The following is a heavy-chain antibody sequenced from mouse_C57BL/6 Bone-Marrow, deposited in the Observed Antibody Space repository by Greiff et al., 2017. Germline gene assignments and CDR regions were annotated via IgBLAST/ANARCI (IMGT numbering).Heavy chain of an antibody. CDR2: IDPRSGNT. J-gene: IGHJ4*01. CDR3: ARHGYYAMDY. CDR1: GYTFTSYG. V-gene: IGHV1-81*01. Sequence: VKLQESGAELARPGASVKLSCKASGYTFTSYGISWVKQRTGQGLEWIGEIDPRSGNTYYNEKFKGKATLTADKSASTAYMELRSLTSEDSAVYFCARHGYYAMDYWGQGTSVTVSS.